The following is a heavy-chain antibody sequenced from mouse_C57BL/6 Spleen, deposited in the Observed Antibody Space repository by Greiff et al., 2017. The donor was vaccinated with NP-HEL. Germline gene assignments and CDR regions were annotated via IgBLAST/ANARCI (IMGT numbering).Heavy chain of an antibody. J-gene: IGHJ2*01. Sequence: VQLQESGPELVKPGASVKISCKASGYAFSSSWMNWVKQRPGKGLEWIGRIYPGDGDTNYNGKFNGKATLTADKSSSTAYMQLSSLTSEDSAVYFCARYYYGKGDYWGQGTTLTVSS. D-gene: IGHD1-1*01. V-gene: IGHV1-82*01. CDR1: GYAFSSSW. CDR2: IYPGDGDT. CDR3: ARYYYGKGDY.